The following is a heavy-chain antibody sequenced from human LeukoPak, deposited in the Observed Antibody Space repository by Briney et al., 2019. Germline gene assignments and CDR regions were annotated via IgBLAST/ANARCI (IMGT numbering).Heavy chain of an antibody. Sequence: SETLSLTCAVYGGSFSGYYWSWIRQPPGKGLEWIGEISHSGSTHYNPSLKSRVTISLDTSKNQISLKLSSETAADTAVYYCARGGGIVIWGRGTMVTVSS. CDR2: ISHSGST. CDR3: ARGGGIVI. V-gene: IGHV4-34*01. D-gene: IGHD1-26*01. J-gene: IGHJ3*02. CDR1: GGSFSGYY.